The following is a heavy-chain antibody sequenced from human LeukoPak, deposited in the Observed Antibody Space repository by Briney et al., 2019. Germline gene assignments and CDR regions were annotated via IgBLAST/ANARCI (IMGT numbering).Heavy chain of an antibody. D-gene: IGHD3-3*01. CDR3: ARESEGYDFWSGYYSYYYYGMDV. V-gene: IGHV1-18*01. Sequence: GASVKVSCKASGYTFTSYGISWVRQAPGQGLEWMGWISAYNGNTNYAQKLQGSVTMTTDTSTSTAYMELRSLRSDDTAVYYCARESEGYDFWSGYYSYYYYGMDVWGQGTTVTVSS. CDR1: GYTFTSYG. CDR2: ISAYNGNT. J-gene: IGHJ6*02.